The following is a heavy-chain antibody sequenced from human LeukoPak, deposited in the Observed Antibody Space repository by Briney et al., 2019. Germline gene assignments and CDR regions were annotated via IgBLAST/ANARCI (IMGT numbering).Heavy chain of an antibody. J-gene: IGHJ4*02. V-gene: IGHV3-74*01. CDR2: INSDGSTT. CDR3: ARGGVTGSGTYFVLN. D-gene: IGHD3-10*01. Sequence: GGSLRLSRAASGFTFSSYWMHWVRQVPGKGLVWVSRINSDGSTTRYADSVKGRFTISRDNAKNTVYLQMNSLRDEDTAVYYCARGGVTGSGTYFVLNWGQGTLITVSS. CDR1: GFTFSSYW.